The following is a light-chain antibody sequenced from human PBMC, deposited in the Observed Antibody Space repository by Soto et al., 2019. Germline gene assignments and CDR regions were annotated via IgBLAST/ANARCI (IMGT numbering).Light chain of an antibody. V-gene: IGLV1-40*01. CDR2: GNT. Sequence: QSVLTQPPSVSGAPGQRVTISCTGSSSNIGAGYDVHWYQQRPGAAPKLLIFGNTNRPSGVPDRFSGSRSGTSASLAISGLHAEDEADYYCQAYDSTLSGMLFGGGTKVTVL. CDR3: QAYDSTLSGML. J-gene: IGLJ3*02. CDR1: SSNIGAGYD.